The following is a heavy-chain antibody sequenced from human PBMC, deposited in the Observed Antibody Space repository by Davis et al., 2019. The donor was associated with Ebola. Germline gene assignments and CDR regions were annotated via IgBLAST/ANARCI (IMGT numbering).Heavy chain of an antibody. J-gene: IGHJ4*02. CDR1: GYTYVSYG. V-gene: IGHV1-46*01. CDR3: ASGEFVDF. D-gene: IGHD3-10*01. CDR2: INPSIGNT. Sequence: ASVKVSCKTSGYTYVSYGISWVRQAPGQGLEWMGLINPSIGNTSLAQKFQGRVTLTRDTSTSTVHMDLNSLKSEDTAIYYCASGEFVDFWGQGTLVTVSS.